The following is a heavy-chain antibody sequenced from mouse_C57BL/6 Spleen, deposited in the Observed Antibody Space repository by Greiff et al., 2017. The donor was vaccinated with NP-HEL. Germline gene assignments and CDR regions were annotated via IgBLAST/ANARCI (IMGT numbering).Heavy chain of an antibody. J-gene: IGHJ3*01. CDR3: ARIYYDYDGGFAY. CDR2: IYPGSGST. V-gene: IGHV1-55*01. D-gene: IGHD2-4*01. Sequence: VQLQQSGAELVKPGASVKMSCKASGYTFTSYWITWVKQRPGQGLEWIGDIYPGSGSTNYNEKFKSKATLTVDTSSSTAYMQLSSLTSEDSAVYYCARIYYDYDGGFAYWGQGTLVTVSA. CDR1: GYTFTSYW.